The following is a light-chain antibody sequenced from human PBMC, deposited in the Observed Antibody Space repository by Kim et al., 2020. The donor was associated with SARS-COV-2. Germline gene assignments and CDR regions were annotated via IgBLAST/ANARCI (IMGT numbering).Light chain of an antibody. CDR1: QSLTIN. CDR3: QQYNNWPYT. CDR2: GAS. V-gene: IGKV3-15*01. J-gene: IGKJ2*01. Sequence: EVVMTQSPATLSVSPGERASLSCRASQSLTINLAWYLQRPGQAPRLLIYGASTRATGIPARFSGSGFGTDFTLTISSLQSEDFAVYYCQQYNNWPYTFGQGTKLEI.